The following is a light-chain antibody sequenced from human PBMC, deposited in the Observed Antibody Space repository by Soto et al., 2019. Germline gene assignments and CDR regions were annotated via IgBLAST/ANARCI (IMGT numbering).Light chain of an antibody. V-gene: IGKV1-39*01. CDR3: QQSYTTPT. CDR2: SAS. J-gene: IGKJ1*01. CDR1: QTITVY. Sequence: IQMTQSPSSLSASIGDRVTITCRASQTITVYVNWYQQKPGRAPRLLIYSASSLQSGVPSRFSGSGSGTDFTLTISSLQPDDFATYYCQQSYTTPTFGQGTKVEIK.